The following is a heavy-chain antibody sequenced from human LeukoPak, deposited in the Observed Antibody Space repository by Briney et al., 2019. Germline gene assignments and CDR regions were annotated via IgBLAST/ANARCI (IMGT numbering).Heavy chain of an antibody. Sequence: GASVKVSCNTSGYTFTSYGISWVRQAPGQGLEYMGWINTYNGHTNYAQKLQGRVTVTTDTSTSTAYLELRSLRSDDTAVYYCARDGPRGYFRHWGQGTLITVSS. CDR2: INTYNGHT. V-gene: IGHV1-18*01. D-gene: IGHD1-14*01. J-gene: IGHJ1*01. CDR3: ARDGPRGYFRH. CDR1: GYTFTSYG.